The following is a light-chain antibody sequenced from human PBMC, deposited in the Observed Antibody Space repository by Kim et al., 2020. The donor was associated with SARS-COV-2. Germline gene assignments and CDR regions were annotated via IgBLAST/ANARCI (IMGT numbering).Light chain of an antibody. CDR3: KSRDTSGDRLV. CDR1: SLKTYY. V-gene: IGLV3-19*01. J-gene: IGLJ2*01. CDR2: AKN. Sequence: GKTVRITCQGDSLKTYYASWYQQKPGQAPALVIYAKNNRPSGIPDRFSGSSSGNTASLTITGAQAEDEADYYCKSRDTSGDRLVFGGGTQLTVL.